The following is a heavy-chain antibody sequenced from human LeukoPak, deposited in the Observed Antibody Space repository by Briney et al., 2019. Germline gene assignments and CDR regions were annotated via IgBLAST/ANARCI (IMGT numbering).Heavy chain of an antibody. CDR1: GYTFTSYG. CDR2: ISAYNGNT. Sequence: ASVKVSCKASGYTFTSYGISWVRQAPREGLEWMGCISAYNGNTNYAQKLQGRVTMTTDTSTSTAYMELRSLRSDDTAVYYCARGRGNVSHYYNSGRDVGAKGPRVTVSS. V-gene: IGHV1-18*01. D-gene: IGHD3-10*01. J-gene: IGHJ6*04. CDR3: ARGRGNVSHYYNSGRDV.